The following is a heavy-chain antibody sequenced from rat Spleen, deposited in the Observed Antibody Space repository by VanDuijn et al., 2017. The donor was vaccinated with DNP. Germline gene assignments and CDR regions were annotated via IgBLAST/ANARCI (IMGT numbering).Heavy chain of an antibody. CDR3: ASYYYDGYYAMDA. Sequence: EVQLQESGPGLVKPSQSLSLTCSVTGYSITGDYWGWIRKFPGNKMEWIGHISYSGSTSYNPSLRSRISITRDTSKNQFFLQLNSVTTEDTATYYCASYYYDGYYAMDAWGQGTSVTVSS. CDR1: GYSITGDY. J-gene: IGHJ4*01. D-gene: IGHD1-12*02. CDR2: ISYSGST. V-gene: IGHV3-1*01.